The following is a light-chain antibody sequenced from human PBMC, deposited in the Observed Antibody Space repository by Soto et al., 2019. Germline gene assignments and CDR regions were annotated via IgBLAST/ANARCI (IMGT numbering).Light chain of an antibody. CDR3: CSYAGSYTYV. Sequence: QSALTQPRSVSGSPGQSVTISCTGTSSDVGGHNYVSWYQQYPGKAPKLLLSSVSKRPSGVPDRFFGSKSGNTASLTISGLQAEDEADYYCCSYAGSYTYVFGTGTKVTVL. CDR2: SVS. CDR1: SSDVGGHNY. J-gene: IGLJ1*01. V-gene: IGLV2-11*01.